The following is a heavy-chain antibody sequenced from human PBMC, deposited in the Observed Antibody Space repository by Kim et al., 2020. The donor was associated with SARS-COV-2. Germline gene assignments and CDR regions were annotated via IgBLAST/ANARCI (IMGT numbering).Heavy chain of an antibody. D-gene: IGHD2-2*02. J-gene: IGHJ4*02. CDR3: AKGCSSTSCYMDFDY. CDR1: GFTFSSYG. CDR2: ISYDGSNK. Sequence: GGSLRLSCAASGFTFSSYGMHWVRQAPGKGLEGVAVISYDGSNKYYADSVKGRLTISRDNSKNTLYLQMNSLRAEDTAVYYCAKGCSSTSCYMDFDYWGQGTLVTVSS. V-gene: IGHV3-30*18.